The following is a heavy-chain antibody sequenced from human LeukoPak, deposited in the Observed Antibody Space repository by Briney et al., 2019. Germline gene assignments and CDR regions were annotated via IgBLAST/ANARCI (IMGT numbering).Heavy chain of an antibody. CDR2: VYFSGST. V-gene: IGHV4-59*01. J-gene: IGHJ4*02. D-gene: IGHD2-15*01. CDR1: GGSINSYY. Sequence: PSETLSLTCTVSGGSINSYYWSWIRQPPGKGPEWIGYVYFSGSTNYNPSLRSRVTISVDTSKNHFSLKLTSVTAADTAVYYCAGIVAALGGADYFDYWGQGALVTVSS. CDR3: AGIVAALGGADYFDY.